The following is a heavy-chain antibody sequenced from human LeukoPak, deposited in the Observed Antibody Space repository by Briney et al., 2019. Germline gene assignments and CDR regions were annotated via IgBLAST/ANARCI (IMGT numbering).Heavy chain of an antibody. CDR3: ARGEYCTSTSCHFDP. V-gene: IGHV4-39*01. CDR1: GGSIRSSNYY. J-gene: IGHJ5*02. CDR2: IYYSGST. Sequence: SETLSLTCSVSGGSIRSSNYYWGWIRQPPEKGLEWIGTIYYSGSTYYNPSLKSRVTISVDTSKDQFSLKLNSVTAADTAVYYCARGEYCTSTSCHFDPWGRGTLVTVSS. D-gene: IGHD2-2*01.